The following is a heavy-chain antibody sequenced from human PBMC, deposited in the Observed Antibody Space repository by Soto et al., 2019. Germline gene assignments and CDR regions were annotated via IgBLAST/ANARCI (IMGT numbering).Heavy chain of an antibody. CDR3: ARSRGTMVRGIKYYYYGMDV. V-gene: IGHV4-59*08. D-gene: IGHD3-10*01. J-gene: IGHJ6*02. CDR2: IYNSGST. Sequence: SETLSLTCTVSGGSISNYYWSWIRQPPGEGLEWMGYIYNSGSTNYNPSLKSRVTISEDTSKNQLSLKLSSVTAADTAVYYCARSRGTMVRGIKYYYYGMDVWGQATTVTVSS. CDR1: GGSISNYY.